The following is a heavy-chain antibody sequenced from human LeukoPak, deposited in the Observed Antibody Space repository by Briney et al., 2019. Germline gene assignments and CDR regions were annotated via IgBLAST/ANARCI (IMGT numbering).Heavy chain of an antibody. Sequence: ASVKVSCKTSGYTFTGYYMHWVRQAPGQGLEWIGWINPNSGGTNYAQKFQGRVTMTRDTSISTAYMELSRLRSDGTAVYYCAREGSYYDILTGYYPRGMDVWGQGTTVTVSS. V-gene: IGHV1-2*02. D-gene: IGHD3-9*01. CDR2: INPNSGGT. CDR1: GYTFTGYY. J-gene: IGHJ6*02. CDR3: AREGSYYDILTGYYPRGMDV.